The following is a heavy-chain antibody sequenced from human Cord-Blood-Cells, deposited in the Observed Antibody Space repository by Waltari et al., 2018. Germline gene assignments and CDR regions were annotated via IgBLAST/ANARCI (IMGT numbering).Heavy chain of an antibody. J-gene: IGHJ4*02. CDR1: GGSFGGYY. V-gene: IGHV4-34*01. CDR2: INHSGST. D-gene: IGHD5-12*01. CDR3: ARGEGDGYNDY. Sequence: AGLLKPSETLSLTCAVYGGSFGGYYWSWIRQPPGKGLEWIGEINHSGSTNYNPSLKSRVTISVDTSKNQFSLKLSSVTAADTAVYYCARGEGDGYNDYGGQGTLVTVSA.